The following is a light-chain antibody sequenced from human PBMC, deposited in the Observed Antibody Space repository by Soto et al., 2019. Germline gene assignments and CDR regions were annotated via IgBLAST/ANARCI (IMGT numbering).Light chain of an antibody. V-gene: IGKV1-5*01. J-gene: IGKJ1*01. Sequence: DIQMTQSPATLSASVGDRVTITCRASQSISSWLAWYQQKPGKVPKLLIDDASSLESGVPSRFSGSGSGTELTLTISSLQPDDFATYYCQQYNTYPWTFGQGTRVEIK. CDR3: QQYNTYPWT. CDR2: DAS. CDR1: QSISSW.